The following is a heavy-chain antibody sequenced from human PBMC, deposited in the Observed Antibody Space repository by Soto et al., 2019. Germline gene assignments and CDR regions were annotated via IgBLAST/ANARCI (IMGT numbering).Heavy chain of an antibody. V-gene: IGHV3-66*01. CDR3: ARDYYGGNSRYFDL. D-gene: IGHD2-21*02. J-gene: IGHJ2*01. Sequence: EVQLVESGGGLVQPGGSLRLSCAASGFTVSSHYMSWVRQAPGKGLEWVSVIYRGGSTYYTDSVKGRFTISGDNSKNTLFLQMNSLRAEDTAVYYCARDYYGGNSRYFDLWGRGTLVTVSS. CDR2: IYRGGST. CDR1: GFTVSSHY.